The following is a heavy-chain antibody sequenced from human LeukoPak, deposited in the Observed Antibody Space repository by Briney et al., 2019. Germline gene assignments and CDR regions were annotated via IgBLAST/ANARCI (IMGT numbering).Heavy chain of an antibody. J-gene: IGHJ3*02. CDR3: ARWGVGYVNHLAFDI. CDR2: IYYSGST. V-gene: IGHV4-61*01. D-gene: IGHD5-12*01. Sequence: SETLSLTCTVSGGSVSSGSYYWSWIRQPPGKGLEWIGYIYYSGSTNYNPSLKSRVTISVDTSKNQFSLKLSSVTAADTAVYYCARWGVGYVNHLAFDIWGQGTMVTVSS. CDR1: GGSVSSGSYY.